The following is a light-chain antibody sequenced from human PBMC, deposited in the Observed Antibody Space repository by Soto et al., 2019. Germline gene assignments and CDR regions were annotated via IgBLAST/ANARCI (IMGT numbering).Light chain of an antibody. CDR1: QSVSSSY. V-gene: IGKV3-20*01. CDR2: GAS. Sequence: EMVWTQSPGTLSLSPGERATLSCRASQSVSSSYLAWYQPKPGQAPRLLIYGASSRATVIPDRFSGSGSGTDFYLAISRLAAEDVAGDYFRQDGRSPFAFGPVTNVDIK. CDR3: RQDGRSPFA. J-gene: IGKJ3*01.